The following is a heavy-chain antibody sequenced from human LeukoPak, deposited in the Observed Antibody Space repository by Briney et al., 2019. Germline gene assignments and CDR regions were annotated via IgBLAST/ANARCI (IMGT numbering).Heavy chain of an antibody. D-gene: IGHD2-15*01. CDR2: ISTYNGDT. Sequence: GASVKVSCKASGYTFTSQGISWVRQAPGQGLEWMGRISTYNGDTNYAQKLQGRVTMTTDTSTSTAYMELRSLRSDDTAVYYCPIGGVVVPDNYYYYYMDVWGEGTTVAVSS. V-gene: IGHV1-18*01. J-gene: IGHJ6*03. CDR3: PIGGVVVPDNYYYYYMDV. CDR1: GYTFTSQG.